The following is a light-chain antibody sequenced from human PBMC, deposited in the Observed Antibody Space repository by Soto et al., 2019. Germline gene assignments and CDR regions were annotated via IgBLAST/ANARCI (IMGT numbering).Light chain of an antibody. Sequence: QSALTQPASVSGSPGQSITISCTGTSSDVGGYNYVSWYQQHPGKAPKLMIYDVSNRPSGVSNRFSGSKSGNTASLTISGLQAEYAADYYCSSYTSSRTPYVFGTGTKLTVL. CDR1: SSDVGGYNY. J-gene: IGLJ1*01. V-gene: IGLV2-14*01. CDR3: SSYTSSRTPYV. CDR2: DVS.